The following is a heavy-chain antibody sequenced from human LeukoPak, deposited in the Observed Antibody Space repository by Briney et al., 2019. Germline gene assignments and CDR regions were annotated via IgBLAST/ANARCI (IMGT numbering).Heavy chain of an antibody. J-gene: IGHJ4*02. CDR2: IYYSGST. CDR3: ARDGPPYCGGDCKDFDY. Sequence: SETLSLTCTVSGGSISSSSYYWGWIRQPPGKGLEWIGSIYYSGSTYYNPSLKSRVTISVDTSKNQFSLKLSSVTAADTAVYYCARDGPPYCGGDCKDFDYWGQGTLVTVS. D-gene: IGHD2-21*02. V-gene: IGHV4-39*07. CDR1: GGSISSSSYY.